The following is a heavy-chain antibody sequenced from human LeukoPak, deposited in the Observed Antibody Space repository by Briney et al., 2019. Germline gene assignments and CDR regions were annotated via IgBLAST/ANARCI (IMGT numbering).Heavy chain of an antibody. V-gene: IGHV3-9*01. CDR3: AKDSRPEDYYGMDV. J-gene: IGHJ6*02. D-gene: IGHD6-6*01. CDR2: ISWNSGSI. Sequence: GGSLRLSCAASGFTFDDYAMHWVRQAPGTGLEWVSGISWNSGSIGYADSVKGRFTISRDNAKNSLYLQMNSLRAEDTALYYCAKDSRPEDYYGMDVWGQGTTVTVSS. CDR1: GFTFDDYA.